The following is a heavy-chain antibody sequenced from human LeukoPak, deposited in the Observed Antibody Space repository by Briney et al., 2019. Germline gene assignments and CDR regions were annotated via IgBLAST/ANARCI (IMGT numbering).Heavy chain of an antibody. CDR2: IYYSGST. Sequence: SETLSLTCTVSGYSISSGYYWGWIRQPPGKGLEWIGSIYYSGSTYYNPSLKSRVTISVDTSKNQFSLKLSSVTAAGTAVYYCARYGGADYYYYMDVWGKGTTVTVSS. D-gene: IGHD4-23*01. J-gene: IGHJ6*03. CDR1: GYSISSGYY. V-gene: IGHV4-38-2*02. CDR3: ARYGGADYYYYMDV.